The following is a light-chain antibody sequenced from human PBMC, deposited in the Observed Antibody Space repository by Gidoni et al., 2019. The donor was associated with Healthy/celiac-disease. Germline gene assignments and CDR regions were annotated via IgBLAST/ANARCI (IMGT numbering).Light chain of an antibody. Sequence: PSSLSASVGDRVTITCRASQSISSYLNWYQQKPGKAPKLLIYAASSLQSGVPSRFSGSGSGTDFTLTISILQPEDFATYYCQQSYSTLLTFGGGTKVEIK. J-gene: IGKJ4*01. V-gene: IGKV1-39*01. CDR2: AAS. CDR1: QSISSY. CDR3: QQSYSTLLT.